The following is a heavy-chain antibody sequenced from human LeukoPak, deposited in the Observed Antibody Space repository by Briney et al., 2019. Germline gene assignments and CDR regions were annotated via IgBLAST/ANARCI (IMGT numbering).Heavy chain of an antibody. CDR1: GYTFTGYY. D-gene: IGHD3-16*01. CDR3: ARDVRRDYAVYYYYYYYMDV. Sequence: GASVKVPCKASGYTFTGYYMHWVGQTPAQGLEWMGWINPISGGTNYAQKFQGRVTMTRDTSISTAYIELSMLRSADTAVYYCARDVRRDYAVYYYYYYYMDVWGKGTTVTVSS. CDR2: INPISGGT. V-gene: IGHV1-2*02. J-gene: IGHJ6*03.